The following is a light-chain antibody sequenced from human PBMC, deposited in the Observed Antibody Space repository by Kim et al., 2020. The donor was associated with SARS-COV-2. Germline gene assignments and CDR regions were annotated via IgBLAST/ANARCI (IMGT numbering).Light chain of an antibody. CDR2: EVN. V-gene: IGLV2-23*02. J-gene: IGLJ2*01. CDR3: CSYAGSYTLWV. Sequence: QSITMSCAGTSSDVGTYNLVSWYKQYPGKAPQLMVYEVNKRPSGISNRFSGSKSGNTASLTISGLQAEDEADYYCCSYAGSYTLWVFGGGTQLTVL. CDR1: SSDVGTYNL.